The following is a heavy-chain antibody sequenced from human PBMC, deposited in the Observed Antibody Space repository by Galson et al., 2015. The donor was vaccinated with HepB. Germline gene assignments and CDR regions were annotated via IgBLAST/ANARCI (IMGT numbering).Heavy chain of an antibody. CDR3: AGVKEEYSSSWYVY. V-gene: IGHV1-69*04. CDR1: GGTFSSYA. CDR2: IIPILGIA. D-gene: IGHD6-13*01. J-gene: IGHJ4*02. Sequence: SVKVSCKASGGTFSSYAISWVRQAPGQGLEWMGRIIPILGIANYAQKFQGRVTITADKSTSTAYMELSSLRSEDTAVYYCAGVKEEYSSSWYVYWGQGTLVTVSS.